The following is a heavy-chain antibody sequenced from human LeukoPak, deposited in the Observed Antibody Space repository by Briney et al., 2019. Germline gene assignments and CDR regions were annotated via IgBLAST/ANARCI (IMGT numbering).Heavy chain of an antibody. J-gene: IGHJ4*02. CDR1: GGSISSYY. CDR3: ARPHGRGYSYGYGIYYFDY. Sequence: SETLSLTCTVSGGSISSYYWSRIRQPPGKGLEWIGEINHSGSTNYNPSLKSRVTISVDTSKNQFSLKLSSVTAADTAVYYCARPHGRGYSYGYGIYYFDYWGQGTLVTVSS. V-gene: IGHV4-34*01. CDR2: INHSGST. D-gene: IGHD5-18*01.